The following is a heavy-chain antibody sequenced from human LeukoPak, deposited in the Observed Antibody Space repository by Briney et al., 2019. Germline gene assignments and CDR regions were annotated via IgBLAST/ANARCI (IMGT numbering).Heavy chain of an antibody. V-gene: IGHV3-33*01. CDR1: GFTFSSYG. CDR3: ARVKAVGAVSPFDY. D-gene: IGHD1-26*01. Sequence: GGSLRLSCAASGFTFSSYGMHWVRQAPGKGLGWVAVIWYDGSNKYYADSVKGRFTISRDNSKNTLYLQMNSLRAEDTAVYYCARVKAVGAVSPFDYWGQGTLVTVSS. J-gene: IGHJ4*02. CDR2: IWYDGSNK.